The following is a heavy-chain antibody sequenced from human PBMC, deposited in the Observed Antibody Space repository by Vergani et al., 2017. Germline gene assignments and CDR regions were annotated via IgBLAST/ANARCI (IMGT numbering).Heavy chain of an antibody. CDR3: ARERPHRGAFDI. Sequence: QVQLVQSGAEVKKPGASVKVSCKASGYTFTSYGISWVRQAPGQGLEWMGWISAYNGNTNYAQKFQGRVTITADESTSTAYMELSSLRSEDTAVYYCARERPHRGAFDIWGQGTMVTVSS. D-gene: IGHD3-10*01. J-gene: IGHJ3*02. CDR1: GYTFTSYG. CDR2: ISAYNGNT. V-gene: IGHV1-18*01.